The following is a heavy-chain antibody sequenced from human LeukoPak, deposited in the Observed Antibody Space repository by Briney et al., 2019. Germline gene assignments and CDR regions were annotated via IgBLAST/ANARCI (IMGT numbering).Heavy chain of an antibody. CDR2: INPNSGGT. V-gene: IGHV1-2*02. D-gene: IGHD3-9*01. J-gene: IGHJ4*02. Sequence: ASVKVSCKASGYTFTGYYMHWVRQAPGQGLEWMGWINPNSGGTNYAQKFQGRVTMTRNTSISTAYMELSRLRSDDTAVYYCAREDYDILTGQEAYFDYWGLGTLVTVSS. CDR1: GYTFTGYY. CDR3: AREDYDILTGQEAYFDY.